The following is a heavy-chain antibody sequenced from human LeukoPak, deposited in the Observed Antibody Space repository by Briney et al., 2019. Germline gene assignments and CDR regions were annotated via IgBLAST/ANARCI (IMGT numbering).Heavy chain of an antibody. J-gene: IGHJ4*02. CDR1: GGSISSSSYY. Sequence: SETLSLTCTVSGGSISSSSYYWGWIRQPPGKGLEWIGSIYYSGSTYYNPSLKSRVTISVDTSKNHCSLKLTSVTAADTAIYYCARLRGSSYGFIDYWGQGTLVAVSS. V-gene: IGHV4-39*01. CDR3: ARLRGSSYGFIDY. D-gene: IGHD5-18*01. CDR2: IYYSGST.